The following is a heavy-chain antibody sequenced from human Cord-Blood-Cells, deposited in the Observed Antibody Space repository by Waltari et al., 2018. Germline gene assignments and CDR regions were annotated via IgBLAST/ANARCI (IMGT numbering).Heavy chain of an antibody. CDR2: IDHSGSN. J-gene: IGHJ4*02. D-gene: IGHD2-21*01. V-gene: IGHV4-38-2*02. CDR3: ARDSEAYCGGDCYDSSFDY. CDR1: GYSISSGYY. Sequence: QVQLQESGPGLVKPSETLSLTCTVSGYSISSGYYWGWIRQPPGKGLEWIGSIDHSGSNYHNPSLKSRVTISVDTSKNQFSLKLSSVTAADTAVYYCARDSEAYCGGDCYDSSFDYWGQGTLVTVSS.